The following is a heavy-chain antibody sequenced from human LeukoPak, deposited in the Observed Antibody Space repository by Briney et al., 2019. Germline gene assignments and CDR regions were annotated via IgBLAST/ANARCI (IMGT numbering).Heavy chain of an antibody. Sequence: ASVKVSCKASGYTFTSFDISWVRQAPGQGLEWMGWISAYNGKANYAQKLQGRVTMTTDTSTSTAYMELTSLRSDDTAVYYCATGAPWDAARDYWGQGTLVTVSS. J-gene: IGHJ4*02. CDR1: GYTFTSFD. CDR3: ATGAPWDAARDY. D-gene: IGHD1-26*01. V-gene: IGHV1-18*01. CDR2: ISAYNGKA.